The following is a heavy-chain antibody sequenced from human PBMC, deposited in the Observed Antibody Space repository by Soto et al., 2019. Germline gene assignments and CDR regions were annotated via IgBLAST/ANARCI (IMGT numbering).Heavy chain of an antibody. CDR1: GFTFSSYE. J-gene: IGHJ6*02. Sequence: EVQLVESGGGLVQAGGSLRLFCAVSGFTFSSYEMNWVRQAPGKGLEWVSYIGTSGKTIYYADSVRGRFTISRDNAKNSLFLQMDRLGAEVTAVYFCARDPAIYSGKFDYGLDVWGRGTTVTVSS. CDR2: IGTSGKTI. D-gene: IGHD4-4*01. CDR3: ARDPAIYSGKFDYGLDV. V-gene: IGHV3-48*03.